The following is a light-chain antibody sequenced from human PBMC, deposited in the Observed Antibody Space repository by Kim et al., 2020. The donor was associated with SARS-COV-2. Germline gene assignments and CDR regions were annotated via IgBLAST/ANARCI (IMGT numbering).Light chain of an antibody. J-gene: IGLJ1*01. CDR3: NSRDSSGNHV. Sequence: SSELTQDPAVSVALGQTVRITCQGYSLRSYYASWYQQKPGQAPVLVIYGKNNRPSGIPDRFSGSSSGNTASLTITGAQAEDEADYYCNSRDSSGNHVFGT. CDR1: SLRSYY. CDR2: GKN. V-gene: IGLV3-19*01.